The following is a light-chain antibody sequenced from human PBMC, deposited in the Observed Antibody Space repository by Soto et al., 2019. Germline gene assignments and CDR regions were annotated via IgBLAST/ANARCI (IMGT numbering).Light chain of an antibody. Sequence: DIQMTQSPSTLSGSVGDRVTITCRASQTISSWLAWYQQKPGKAPKLLIYKASTLKSGVPSRFSGSGSGTEFSLTIRALQPEDFATYYCQQLSRYPLTFGGGTKVDI. V-gene: IGKV1-5*03. CDR3: QQLSRYPLT. CDR2: KAS. CDR1: QTISSW. J-gene: IGKJ4*01.